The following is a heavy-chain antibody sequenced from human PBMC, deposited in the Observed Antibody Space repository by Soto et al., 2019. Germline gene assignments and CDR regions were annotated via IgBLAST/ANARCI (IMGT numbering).Heavy chain of an antibody. CDR3: ARAYYDLWSGDYYYYMDV. Sequence: PSETLSLTCTVSGGSISGHYWSWIRQPPGKGLEWIGYIYHSGSTNYNPSLKSRVTISVDTSESQFSLKLSSVTAADTAVYYCARAYYDLWSGDYYYYMDVWGKGTTVTVSS. D-gene: IGHD3-3*01. J-gene: IGHJ6*03. CDR2: IYHSGST. CDR1: GGSISGHY. V-gene: IGHV4-59*11.